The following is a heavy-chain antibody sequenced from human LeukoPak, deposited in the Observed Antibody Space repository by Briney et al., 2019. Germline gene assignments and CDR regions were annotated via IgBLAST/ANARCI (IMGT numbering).Heavy chain of an antibody. Sequence: PGGSLRLSCAASGFTFNTYAMSWVRQAPGKGLGWVSAISCSCCTTYYAHSVMGRFTISRDNSMNTLYLQMNSLRAEDTAVYYCAKKVGKSSGYYYGYWGQGTLVTVSS. CDR2: ISCSCCTT. CDR3: AKKVGKSSGYYYGY. D-gene: IGHD3-22*01. CDR1: GFTFNTYA. V-gene: IGHV3-23*01. J-gene: IGHJ4*02.